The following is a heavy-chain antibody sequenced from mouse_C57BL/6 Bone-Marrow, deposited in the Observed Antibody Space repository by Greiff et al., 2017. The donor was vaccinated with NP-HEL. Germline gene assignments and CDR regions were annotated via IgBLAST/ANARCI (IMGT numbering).Heavy chain of an antibody. D-gene: IGHD1-1*01. CDR2: ISSGGSYT. CDR1: GFTFSSYG. Sequence: EVQLVESGGDLVKPGGSLKLSCAASGFTFSSYGMSWVRQTPDKRLEWVATISSGGSYTYYPDSVKGRFTISRDNAKNTLYLQMSSLKSEDTAMYYCARHDYYGSSPDYWGQGTTLTVSS. V-gene: IGHV5-6*01. CDR3: ARHDYYGSSPDY. J-gene: IGHJ2*01.